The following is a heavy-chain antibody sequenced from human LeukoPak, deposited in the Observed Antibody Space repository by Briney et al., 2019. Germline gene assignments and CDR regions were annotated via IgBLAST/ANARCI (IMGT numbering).Heavy chain of an antibody. CDR3: VRGAYSSSWLNFDY. D-gene: IGHD6-13*01. V-gene: IGHV3-30*02. CDR2: IRYDGSNK. Sequence: GGSLRLSCAASGFTFSDYSMNWVRQAPGKGLEWVAFIRYDGSNKYYADSVKGRFTVSRDNSKNTLYLQMNSLRAEDTAVYYCVRGAYSSSWLNFDYWGQGTLVTVSS. CDR1: GFTFSDYS. J-gene: IGHJ4*02.